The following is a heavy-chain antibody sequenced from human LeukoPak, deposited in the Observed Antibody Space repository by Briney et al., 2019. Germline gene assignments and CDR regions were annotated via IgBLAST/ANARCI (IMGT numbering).Heavy chain of an antibody. CDR3: ARASKYSSGWYLTFDF. J-gene: IGHJ4*02. V-gene: IGHV4-39*01. CDR1: GDSISSSRYY. D-gene: IGHD6-19*01. CDR2: MYYSGST. Sequence: SETLSLTCTVSGDSISSSRYYWGWIRQPPGKGLEWIGSMYYSGSTYYNPSLKSRVTISVDTSKNQFSPKLNSVTAADTAVYYCARASKYSSGWYLTFDFWGQGTLVSVSS.